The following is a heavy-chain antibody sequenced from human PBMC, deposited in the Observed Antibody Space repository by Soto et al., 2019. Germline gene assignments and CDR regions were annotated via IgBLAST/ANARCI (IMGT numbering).Heavy chain of an antibody. CDR2: IIPIFGTA. Sequence: ASVKVSCKASGGTFSSYAISWVRQAPGQGLEWMGGIIPIFGTANYAQKFQGRVTITADESTSTAYMELSSLRSEDTAVYYCASSYDSSGYYPPHFNWFDPWGQGILVTVS. V-gene: IGHV1-69*13. CDR1: GGTFSSYA. CDR3: ASSYDSSGYYPPHFNWFDP. D-gene: IGHD3-22*01. J-gene: IGHJ5*02.